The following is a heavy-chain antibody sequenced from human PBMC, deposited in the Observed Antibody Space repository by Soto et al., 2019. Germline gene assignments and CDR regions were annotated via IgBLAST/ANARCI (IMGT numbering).Heavy chain of an antibody. CDR1: GGTFSSYA. V-gene: IGHV1-69*01. CDR3: AISYSGSYAYFGYFDY. Sequence: QVQLVQSGAEVKKPGSSVKVSCKASGGTFSSYAISWVRQAPGQGLEWMVGFIPIFGTANYAQKFQGRVTITADESTRTAYMELSSLRSEDTAVYYCAISYSGSYAYFGYFDYWGQGTLVTVCS. D-gene: IGHD1-26*01. CDR2: FIPIFGTA. J-gene: IGHJ4*02.